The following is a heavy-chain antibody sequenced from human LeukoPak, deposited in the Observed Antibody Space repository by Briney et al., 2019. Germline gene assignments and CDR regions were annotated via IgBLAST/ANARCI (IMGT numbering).Heavy chain of an antibody. V-gene: IGHV1-2*02. CDR1: GYTFTGYY. J-gene: IGHJ5*02. D-gene: IGHD3-10*01. Sequence: ASVKVSCMASGYTFTGYYMHWVRQAPGQGLEWMGWINPNSGGTNYAQKFQGRVTMTRDTSISTAYMELSRLRSDDTAVYCCASLGLGKINWFDPWGQGTLVTVSS. CDR2: INPNSGGT. CDR3: ASLGLGKINWFDP.